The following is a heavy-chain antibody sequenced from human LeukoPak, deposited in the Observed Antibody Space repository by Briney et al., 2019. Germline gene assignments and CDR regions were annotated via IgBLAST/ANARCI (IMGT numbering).Heavy chain of an antibody. J-gene: IGHJ6*02. Sequence: SESLSLSCTVSGDSTSSYFWNWIRQPPGKALEWMGHIYYNGNTNYNPSLESRVTISVDTSKNQFSLRLNSVTAADTAVYYCARVNGYPKYYFYGLDVWGRGTSVTVSS. CDR3: ARVNGYPKYYFYGLDV. D-gene: IGHD5-24*01. V-gene: IGHV4-59*01. CDR1: GDSTSSYF. CDR2: IYYNGNT.